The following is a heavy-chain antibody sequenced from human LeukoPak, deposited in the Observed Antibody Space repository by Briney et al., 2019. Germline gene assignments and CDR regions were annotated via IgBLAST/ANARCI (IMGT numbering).Heavy chain of an antibody. CDR1: GDSIKSYY. CDR3: ARDPMIVGREAFDI. J-gene: IGHJ3*02. V-gene: IGHV4-59*01. CDR2: IYYSGST. Sequence: LETLSLTCAVSGDSIKSYYWSWVRQPPGKGLEWIGYIYYSGSTNYNPSLKSRVTISVDTSKNQFSLKLSSATAADTAVYYCARDPMIVGREAFDIWGQGTMVIVSS. D-gene: IGHD3-22*01.